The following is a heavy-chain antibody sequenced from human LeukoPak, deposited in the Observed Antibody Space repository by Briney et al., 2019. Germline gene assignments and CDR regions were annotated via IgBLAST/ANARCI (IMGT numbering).Heavy chain of an antibody. V-gene: IGHV1-18*04. J-gene: IGHJ4*02. CDR1: GYTFTSYG. CDR3: ARSYSSSWYGTYYFDY. D-gene: IGHD6-13*01. Sequence: GASVKVSCKASGYTFTSYGISWVRQAPGQGLEWMGWISAYNGNTNYAQKLQRRVTMTTDTSPSTAYMELRSLRSDDTAVYYCARSYSSSWYGTYYFDYWGQGTLVTVCS. CDR2: ISAYNGNT.